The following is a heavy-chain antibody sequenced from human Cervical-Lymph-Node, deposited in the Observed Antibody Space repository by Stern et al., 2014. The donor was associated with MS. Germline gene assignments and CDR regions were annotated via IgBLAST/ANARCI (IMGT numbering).Heavy chain of an antibody. CDR3: AKNTMGIAVAGLFDY. J-gene: IGHJ4*02. CDR1: GFTFDSYG. Sequence: VQLVESRGGVVQPGRSLRLSCEASGFTFDSYGVHWVRQPPGKGLEWVAVISYDGSNRYYADSVKGRFTISRDSSKNTVHLQMNSLRADDTALYYCAKNTMGIAVAGLFDYWGQGILVTVSS. CDR2: ISYDGSNR. D-gene: IGHD6-19*01. V-gene: IGHV3-30*18.